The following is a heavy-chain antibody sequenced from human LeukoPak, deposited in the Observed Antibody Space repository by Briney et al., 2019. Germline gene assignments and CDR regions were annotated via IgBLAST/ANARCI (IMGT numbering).Heavy chain of an antibody. J-gene: IGHJ5*02. CDR2: IKQDGSEK. V-gene: IGHV3-7*03. CDR3: ARAPISMAQRWFGP. CDR1: GFTFSSYW. Sequence: PGGSLRLSCAASGFTFSSYWMSWVRQAPGKGLEWVANIKQDGSEKYYVDSVKGRFTISRDNAKNSLYLQMNSLRAEDTAVYYCARAPISMAQRWFGPLGPGTLVTVSS. D-gene: IGHD2/OR15-2a*01.